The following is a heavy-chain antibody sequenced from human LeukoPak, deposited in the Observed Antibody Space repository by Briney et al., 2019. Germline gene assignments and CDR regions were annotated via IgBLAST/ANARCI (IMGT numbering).Heavy chain of an antibody. CDR2: LTSRSS. Sequence: GGSLRLSCAASGFTFSTYSMNWVRLAPGKGLEWVSSLTSRSSYYADSVKGRFTISRDNAENSLYLQMNSLRAEDTAVYYCARGWDYWGQGTLVTVSS. CDR1: GFTFSTYS. CDR3: ARGWDY. D-gene: IGHD5-24*01. V-gene: IGHV3-21*01. J-gene: IGHJ4*02.